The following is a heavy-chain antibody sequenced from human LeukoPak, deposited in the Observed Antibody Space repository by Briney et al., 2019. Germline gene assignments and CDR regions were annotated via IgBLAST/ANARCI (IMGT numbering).Heavy chain of an antibody. V-gene: IGHV4-34*01. CDR2: INHSGST. CDR1: GGSFSGYY. CDR3: ARGLAGSGPYNWFDP. D-gene: IGHD3-10*01. Sequence: PSETLSLTRAVYGGSFSGYYWSWIRQPPGKGLEWIGEINHSGSTNYNPSLKSRVTISVDTSKNQFSLKLSSVTAADTAVYYCARGLAGSGPYNWFDPWGQGTLVTVSS. J-gene: IGHJ5*02.